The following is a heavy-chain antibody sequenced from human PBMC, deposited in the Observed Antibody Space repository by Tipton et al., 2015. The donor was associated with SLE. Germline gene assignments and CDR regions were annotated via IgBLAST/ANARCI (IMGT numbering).Heavy chain of an antibody. CDR2: IYYSGST. V-gene: IGHV4-59*11. Sequence: TLSLTCTVSGGSISSHYWSWIRQPPGKGLEWIGYIYYSGSTNYNPSLKSRVTISVDTSKNQFSLKLSSVTAADTAVYYCARGPLSWYFDYWGQGTLVTVSS. CDR3: ARGPLSWYFDY. CDR1: GGSISSHY. J-gene: IGHJ4*02.